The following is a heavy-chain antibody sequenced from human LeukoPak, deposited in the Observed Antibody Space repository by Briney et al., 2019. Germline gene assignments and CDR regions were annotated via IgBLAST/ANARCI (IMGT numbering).Heavy chain of an antibody. CDR2: INPNSGGT. CDR1: GYTFTGYY. D-gene: IGHD3-22*01. V-gene: IGHV1-2*06. Sequence: ASVKVSCKASGYTFTGYYMHWVRQAPGQGLEWMGRINPNSGGTNYAQKFQGRVTITRDTSLSTASMELSRLRSDAPAAYYCARVGGCIRTSCYPAHDRSGYYYVNAFDTWGQRTIVTVSS. CDR3: ARVGGCIRTSCYPAHDRSGYYYVNAFDT. J-gene: IGHJ3*02.